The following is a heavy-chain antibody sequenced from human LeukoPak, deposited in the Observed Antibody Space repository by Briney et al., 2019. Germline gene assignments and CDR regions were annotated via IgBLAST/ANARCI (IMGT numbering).Heavy chain of an antibody. CDR2: IYYSGST. CDR1: GGSISSYY. CDR3: AREFGGGMDV. D-gene: IGHD3-10*01. V-gene: IGHV4-59*01. J-gene: IGHJ6*02. Sequence: SETLSLTCTVSGGSISSYYWSWIRQPPGKGLEWIGYIYYSGSTNYNPSLKSRVTISVDTSKNQLSLKLRSVTAADTAVYYCAREFGGGMDVWGQGATVTVSS.